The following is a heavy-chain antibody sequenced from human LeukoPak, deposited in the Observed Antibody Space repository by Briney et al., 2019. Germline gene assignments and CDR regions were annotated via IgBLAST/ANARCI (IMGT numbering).Heavy chain of an antibody. J-gene: IGHJ5*02. D-gene: IGHD3-16*01. Sequence: GGSLRLSCAASGFTFSSYGMHWVRQAPGKGLEWVAVISYDGSNKYYADSVKGRFTISRDNSKNTLYLQMNSLRAEDTAVYYCAKATNDYVWGSPEWSWGQGTLVTVSS. CDR2: ISYDGSNK. CDR3: AKATNDYVWGSPEWS. V-gene: IGHV3-30*18. CDR1: GFTFSSYG.